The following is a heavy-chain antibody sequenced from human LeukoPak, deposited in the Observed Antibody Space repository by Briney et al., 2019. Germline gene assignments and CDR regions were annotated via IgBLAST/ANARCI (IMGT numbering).Heavy chain of an antibody. D-gene: IGHD3-10*01. CDR3: AREAHYYGSGAYYYYMDV. Sequence: SETLSLTCNVSGDSISSSTYYWGWIRQPPGKGLEWIGSIYYSGSTYYNPSLKSRVTISVDTSKNQFSLKLSSVTAADTAVYYCAREAHYYGSGAYYYYMDVWGKGTTVTISS. CDR1: GDSISSSTYY. V-gene: IGHV4-39*02. J-gene: IGHJ6*03. CDR2: IYYSGST.